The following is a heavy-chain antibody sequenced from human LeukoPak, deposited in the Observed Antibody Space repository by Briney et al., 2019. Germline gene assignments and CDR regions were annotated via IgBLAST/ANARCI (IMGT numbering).Heavy chain of an antibody. Sequence: PSETLSLTCTVSGGSISSYYWSWIRQPPGKGLEWIGYIYYSGSTNYNPSLKSRVTISVDTSKNQFSLKLSSVTAADTAVYYCARGNTYYDILTGYQPYYFDYWGQGTLVTVSS. V-gene: IGHV4-59*01. CDR2: IYYSGST. CDR1: GGSISSYY. CDR3: ARGNTYYDILTGYQPYYFDY. D-gene: IGHD3-9*01. J-gene: IGHJ4*02.